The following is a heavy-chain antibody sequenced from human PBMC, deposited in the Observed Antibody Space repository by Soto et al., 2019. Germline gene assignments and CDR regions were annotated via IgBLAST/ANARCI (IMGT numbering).Heavy chain of an antibody. V-gene: IGHV4-30-4*01. D-gene: IGHD5-18*01. CDR2: IYYSGST. CDR3: ASNRYGYTFHDS. CDR1: GGSISSGDYY. Sequence: PSETLSLTCTVSGGSISSGDYYWSWIRQPPGKGLEWIGYIYYSGSTYYNPSLKSRVTISVDTSKNQFPLKLSSVTAADTAVYYCASNRYGYTFHDSWGHGSLVTV. J-gene: IGHJ5*01.